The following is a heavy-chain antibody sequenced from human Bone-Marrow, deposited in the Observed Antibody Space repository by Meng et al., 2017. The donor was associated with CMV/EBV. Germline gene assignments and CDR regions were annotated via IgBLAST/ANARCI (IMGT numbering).Heavy chain of an antibody. CDR2: ISYDGSNK. CDR3: AREGVYDSSGYYFDY. D-gene: IGHD3-22*01. Sequence: GESLKISCAASGFTYSSYSMNWVRQAPGKGLEWVAVISYDGSNKYYADSVKGRFTISRNNSKNTLYLQMNSLRAEDTAVYYCAREGVYDSSGYYFDYWGQRTLVTVSS. J-gene: IGHJ4*02. V-gene: IGHV3-30*03. CDR1: GFTYSSYS.